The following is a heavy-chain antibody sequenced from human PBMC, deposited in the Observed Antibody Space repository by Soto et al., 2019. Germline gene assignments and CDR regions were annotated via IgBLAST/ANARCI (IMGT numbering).Heavy chain of an antibody. V-gene: IGHV4-59*01. Sequence: QVQLQESGPGLVKPSETLSLTCTVSGGSISSYYWSWIRQPPGKGLEWIGYIYYSGSTNYNPSLKSRVTISVDTSKNQFSLKLSSVTAADTAVYYCARDGDYGDYELDYWGQGTLVTVSS. CDR2: IYYSGST. CDR3: ARDGDYGDYELDY. J-gene: IGHJ4*02. D-gene: IGHD4-17*01. CDR1: GGSISSYY.